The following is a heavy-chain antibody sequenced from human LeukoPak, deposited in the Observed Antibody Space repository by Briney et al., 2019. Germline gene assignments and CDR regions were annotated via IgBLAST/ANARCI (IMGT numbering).Heavy chain of an antibody. CDR2: IKFDDGGT. CDR1: GYNLIDHA. Sequence: ASVKVSCKASGYNLIDHALHWVRQAPGQGLEWMGWIKFDDGGTSYGRKFRGRVTITRDTSISTAYMELSRLRSDDTAVYYCARDRAYYGSGFDPWGQGTLVTVSS. J-gene: IGHJ5*02. D-gene: IGHD3-10*01. V-gene: IGHV1-2*02. CDR3: ARDRAYYGSGFDP.